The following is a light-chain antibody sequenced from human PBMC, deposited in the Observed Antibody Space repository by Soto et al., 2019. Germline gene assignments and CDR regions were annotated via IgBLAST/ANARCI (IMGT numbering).Light chain of an antibody. V-gene: IGLV2-14*01. CDR1: SSDVGAYDY. J-gene: IGLJ1*01. CDR3: GSYTTRANDV. CDR2: DVS. Sequence: QSALTQTASVSGSPGQSITISCTGTSSDVGAYDYVSWYQQHPGKAPKLMIYDVSHRPSGVSHRFSGSKSGNTASLTISGLQAEDEADYYCGSYTTRANDVFGSGTKLTVL.